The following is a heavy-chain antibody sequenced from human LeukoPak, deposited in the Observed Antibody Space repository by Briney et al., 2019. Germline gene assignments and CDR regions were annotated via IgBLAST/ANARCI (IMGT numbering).Heavy chain of an antibody. CDR1: GDSISSGNYY. V-gene: IGHV4-61*10. CDR3: ARGGWYSFDY. J-gene: IGHJ4*02. D-gene: IGHD6-19*01. CDR2: IYYSGST. Sequence: SETLSLTCTVSGDSISSGNYYWIWIRQPAGKGLEWIGYIYYSGSTNYNPSLKSRVTISVDTSKNQFSLKLSSVTAADTAVYYCARGGWYSFDYWGQGTLVTVSS.